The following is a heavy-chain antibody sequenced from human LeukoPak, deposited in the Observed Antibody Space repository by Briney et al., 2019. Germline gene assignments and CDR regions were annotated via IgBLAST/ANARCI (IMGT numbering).Heavy chain of an antibody. J-gene: IGHJ1*01. V-gene: IGHV1-2*02. CDR1: GSTFTDHY. CDR2: VNTNSGGT. CDR3: SRDPVDSSGQGALQH. D-gene: IGHD3-22*01. Sequence: SAMLSCKAAGSTFTDHYFGWVRQGPGQGLGWVGWVNTNSGGTSYAQRFQGRVTMTRDTSINTAYMELNRLTSEDTAVYYCSRDPVDSSGQGALQHWGQGTLVTVSS.